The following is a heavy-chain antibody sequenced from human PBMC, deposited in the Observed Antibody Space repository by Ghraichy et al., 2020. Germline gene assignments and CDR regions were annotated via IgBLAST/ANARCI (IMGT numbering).Heavy chain of an antibody. V-gene: IGHV1-18*04. CDR1: GYTFTSYG. CDR2: ISAYNGNT. Sequence: ASVKVSCKASGYTFTSYGISWVRQAPGQGLEWMGWISAYNGNTNYAQQLQGRVTMTRDTSASTAYMELRSLRSDDTAVYYCARDGLGGHYSDSSMDVWGQETTATVSS. CDR3: ARDGLGGHYSDSSMDV. D-gene: IGHD3-22*01. J-gene: IGHJ6*02.